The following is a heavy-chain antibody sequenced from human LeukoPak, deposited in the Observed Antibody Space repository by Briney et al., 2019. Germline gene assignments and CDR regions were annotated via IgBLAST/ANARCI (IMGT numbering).Heavy chain of an antibody. Sequence: GEPLKISCKGSGYSFTSYWIGWVRQMPGKGLEWMGIIYPDDSDTRYSPSFQGQVTISADKSISTAYLQWSSLKASDTAMYYCARHGVYDFWSGYYGPPHLYYMDVWGKGTTVTVSS. CDR3: ARHGVYDFWSGYYGPPHLYYMDV. CDR1: GYSFTSYW. V-gene: IGHV5-51*01. J-gene: IGHJ6*03. D-gene: IGHD3-3*01. CDR2: IYPDDSDT.